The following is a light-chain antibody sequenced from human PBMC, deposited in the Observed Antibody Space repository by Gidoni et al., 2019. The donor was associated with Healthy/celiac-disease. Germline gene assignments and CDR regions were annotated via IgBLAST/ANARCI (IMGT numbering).Light chain of an antibody. CDR3: QSYDSSLSVWV. J-gene: IGLJ3*02. Sequence: QRVTISCTGSSSNIGAGYDVHWYQQLPGTAPKLLIYGNSNRPSGVPDRFSGSKSGPSASLAITGLQAEDEADYYCQSYDSSLSVWVFGGGTKLTVL. CDR2: GNS. CDR1: SSNIGAGYD. V-gene: IGLV1-40*01.